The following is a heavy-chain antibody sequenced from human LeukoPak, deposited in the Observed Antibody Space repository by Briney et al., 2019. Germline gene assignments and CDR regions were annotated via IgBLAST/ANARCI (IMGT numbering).Heavy chain of an antibody. CDR1: GGSINTYY. V-gene: IGHV4-4*07. CDR3: ARHVSRSSWLPY. CDR2: IYTSGST. D-gene: IGHD6-13*01. J-gene: IGHJ4*02. Sequence: SETLSLTCTVSGGSINTYYWSWIRQPAGKGLEWIGRIYTSGSTNYNPSLKSRVTMSVDKSKNQFSLKLSSVTAEDTAVYYCARHVSRSSWLPYWGQGTLVTVSS.